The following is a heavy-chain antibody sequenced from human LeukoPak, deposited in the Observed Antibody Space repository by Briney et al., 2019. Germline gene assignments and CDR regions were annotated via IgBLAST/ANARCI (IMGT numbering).Heavy chain of an antibody. Sequence: SETLSLTCTVSGASINSYYWSWIRQPPGKGLEWIGYIYYSGSTNYNPSLKSRVTISVDTSKNQFSLKLSSVTAADTAVYYCARSYGSGSYPFDYWGQGTLVTVSS. CDR2: IYYSGST. J-gene: IGHJ4*02. D-gene: IGHD3-10*01. CDR3: ARSYGSGSYPFDY. CDR1: GASINSYY. V-gene: IGHV4-59*01.